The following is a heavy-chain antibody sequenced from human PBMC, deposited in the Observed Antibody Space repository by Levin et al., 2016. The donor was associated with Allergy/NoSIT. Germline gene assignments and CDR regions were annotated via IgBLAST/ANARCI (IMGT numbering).Heavy chain of an antibody. D-gene: IGHD1-7*01. CDR3: ARLFGTGTSDIVNWFDP. V-gene: IGHV1-46*01. Sequence: ASVKVSCKASGYTFTSYYMHWVRQAPGQGLEWMGIINPSGGSTSYAQKFQGRVTMTRDTSTSTVYMELSSLRSEDTAVYYCARLFGTGTSDIVNWFDPWGQGTLVTVSS. J-gene: IGHJ5*02. CDR2: INPSGGST. CDR1: GYTFTSYY.